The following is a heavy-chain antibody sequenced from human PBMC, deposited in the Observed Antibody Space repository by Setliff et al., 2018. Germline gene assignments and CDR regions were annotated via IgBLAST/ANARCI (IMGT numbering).Heavy chain of an antibody. D-gene: IGHD3-10*01. Sequence: PGESLKISCAASGFTFSSYAMSWVRQAPGKGLEWVSDISSTITSTYYADSVKGRFTISRDNSKNTLYLQMNCLRAEDTAVYYCAKERTGMVRGVIMYDAFDLWGQGTMVTVSS. CDR2: ISSTITST. V-gene: IGHV3-23*01. CDR3: AKERTGMVRGVIMYDAFDL. CDR1: GFTFSSYA. J-gene: IGHJ3*01.